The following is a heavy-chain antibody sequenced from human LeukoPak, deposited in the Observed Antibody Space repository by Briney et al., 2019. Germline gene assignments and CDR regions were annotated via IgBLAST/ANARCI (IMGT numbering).Heavy chain of an antibody. CDR1: TFTFSSYA. J-gene: IGHJ4*02. V-gene: IGHV3-23*01. Sequence: GGSLRLSCAASTFTFSSYAMSWVRQTPGKGLEWVSGISGSGGSTYYADSVKGRFTISRDNSKNTLYLQMNSLRAEDTAVYYCAKGGDTRMVTDYWGQGTLVTVSS. CDR2: ISGSGGST. D-gene: IGHD5-18*01. CDR3: AKGGDTRMVTDY.